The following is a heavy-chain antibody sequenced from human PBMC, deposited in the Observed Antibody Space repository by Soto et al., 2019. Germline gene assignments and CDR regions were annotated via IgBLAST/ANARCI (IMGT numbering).Heavy chain of an antibody. CDR1: GVSVTNGDYY. J-gene: IGHJ4*02. Sequence: SETLSLTCAVSGVSVTNGDYYWTWMRQSPGKGLEWIGNIYYSETTKYNPSLNSRLSISIDTSKNQFSLKVSGVSAADTAVYYCATSQKGYNWNYFDHWGQGALVTVSS. CDR3: ATSQKGYNWNYFDH. V-gene: IGHV4-30-4*01. CDR2: IYYSETT. D-gene: IGHD1-20*01.